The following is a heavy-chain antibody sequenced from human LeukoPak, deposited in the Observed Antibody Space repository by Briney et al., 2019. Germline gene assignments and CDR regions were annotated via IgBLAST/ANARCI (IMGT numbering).Heavy chain of an antibody. V-gene: IGHV3-30*02. CDR2: IWYDGSNK. CDR3: AKDRGSMRQWELVFDY. CDR1: GFTFSSYG. J-gene: IGHJ4*02. D-gene: IGHD1-26*01. Sequence: PGGSLRLSCAASGFTFSSYGMHWVRQAPGKGLEWVAVIWYDGSNKYYADSVKGRFTISRDNSKNTLYLQMNSLRAEDTAVYYCAKDRGSMRQWELVFDYWGQGTLVTVSS.